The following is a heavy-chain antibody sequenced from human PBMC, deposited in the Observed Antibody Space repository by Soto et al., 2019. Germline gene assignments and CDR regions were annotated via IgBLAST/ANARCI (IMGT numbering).Heavy chain of an antibody. J-gene: IGHJ6*02. V-gene: IGHV1-69*13. D-gene: IGHD2-15*01. Sequence: ASVKVSCKASGGTFSSYAISWVRQAPGQGLEWMGGIIPIFGTANYAQKFQGRVTITADESTSTAYMELSSLRSEDTAVYYCARDQGGCGGGSCYFSYYYYGMDVWGQGTTVTVSS. CDR2: IIPIFGTA. CDR3: ARDQGGCGGGSCYFSYYYYGMDV. CDR1: GGTFSSYA.